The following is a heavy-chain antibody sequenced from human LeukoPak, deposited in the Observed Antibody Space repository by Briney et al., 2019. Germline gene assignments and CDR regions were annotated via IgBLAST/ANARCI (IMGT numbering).Heavy chain of an antibody. D-gene: IGHD6-13*01. V-gene: IGHV1-18*01. J-gene: IGHJ6*03. CDR1: GYTFTSYG. CDR2: ISAYNGNT. CDR3: ARGKGSSSWYYYYYYMDV. Sequence: VASVKVSCKASGYTFTSYGISWVRQAPGQGLEWMGWISAYNGNTNYAQKLQGRVTMTTDTSTSTAYMELRSLRSGDTAVYYCARGKGSSSWYYYYYYMDVWGKGTTVTVSS.